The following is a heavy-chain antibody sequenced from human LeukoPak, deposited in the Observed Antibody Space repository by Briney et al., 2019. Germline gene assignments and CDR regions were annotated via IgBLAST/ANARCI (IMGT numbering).Heavy chain of an antibody. V-gene: IGHV3-74*01. D-gene: IGHD5-18*01. J-gene: IGHJ6*02. CDR3: VRDRTKYSDGWSNHYGMDV. CDR1: GFTFSNYW. Sequence: QPGGSLRLSCAASGFTFSNYWMHWVRQAPGKGLVWVSRINSDGSTTTYADSVKGRFTLSRDNAKNTLNLQMNSLRVEDTAVYYCVRDRTKYSDGWSNHYGMDVWGQGTTVTVSS. CDR2: INSDGSTT.